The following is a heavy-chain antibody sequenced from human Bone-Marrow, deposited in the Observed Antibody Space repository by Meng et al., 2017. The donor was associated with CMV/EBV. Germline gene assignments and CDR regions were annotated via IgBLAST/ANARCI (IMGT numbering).Heavy chain of an antibody. J-gene: IGHJ6*02. V-gene: IGHV1-18*01. CDR2: ISAYNGNT. CDR3: ARDIVVVLAAHFSYYYYYGMDV. D-gene: IGHD2-2*01. Sequence: ASVKVSCKASGGTFSSYAISWVRQAPGQGLEWMGWISAYNGNTNYAQKLQDRVTMTTDTSTSTAYMELRSLRSDDTAVYYCARDIVVVLAAHFSYYYYYGMDVWGQGTTVTVSS. CDR1: GGTFSSYA.